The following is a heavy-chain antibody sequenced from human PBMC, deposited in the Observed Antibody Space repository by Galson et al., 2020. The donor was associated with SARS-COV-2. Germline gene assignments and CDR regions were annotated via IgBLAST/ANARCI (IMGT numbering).Heavy chain of an antibody. J-gene: IGHJ4*02. Sequence: QLGESLKISCAASGFTFSSYGMHWVRQAPGKGLEWVAVISYDGSNKYYADSVKGRFTISRDNSKNTLYLQMNSLRAEDTAVYYCAKPISHAAPVDYWGQGTLVTVSS. CDR1: GFTFSSYG. CDR2: ISYDGSNK. CDR3: AKPISHAAPVDY. D-gene: IGHD2-15*01. V-gene: IGHV3-30*18.